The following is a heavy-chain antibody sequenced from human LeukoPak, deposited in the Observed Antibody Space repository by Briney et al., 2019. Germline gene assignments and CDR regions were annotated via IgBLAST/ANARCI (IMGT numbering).Heavy chain of an antibody. Sequence: SETLSLTCAVYGGSFSGYYWRWIRQPPGKGLEWIGEINHSGSTNYNPSLKSRVTISVDTSKNQFSLKLSSVTAADTAVYYCARGPGGGSSPNDAFDIWGQGTMVTVSS. D-gene: IGHD3-10*01. V-gene: IGHV4-34*01. CDR3: ARGPGGGSSPNDAFDI. CDR1: GGSFSGYY. J-gene: IGHJ3*02. CDR2: INHSGST.